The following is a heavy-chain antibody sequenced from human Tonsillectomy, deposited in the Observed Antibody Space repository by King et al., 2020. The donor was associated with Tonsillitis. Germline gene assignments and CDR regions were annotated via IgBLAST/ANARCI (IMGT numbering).Heavy chain of an antibody. CDR2: IYWDDDK. D-gene: IGHD6-19*01. J-gene: IGHJ4*02. Sequence: VTLKESGPALVKPTQTLTLTCTFSGFSLNTRGVSVVWIRQPPGKALEWLALIYWDDDKRYNPSLKSRLALSKDTSRNQVVLTMTNMDPADTATYYCAHMTINVAGSNSVGVDFAYWGQGTLVTVAS. CDR1: GFSLNTRGVS. CDR3: AHMTINVAGSNSVGVDFAY. V-gene: IGHV2-5*02.